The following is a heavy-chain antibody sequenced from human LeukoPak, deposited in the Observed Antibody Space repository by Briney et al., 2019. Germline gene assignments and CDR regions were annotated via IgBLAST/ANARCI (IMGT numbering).Heavy chain of an antibody. J-gene: IGHJ4*02. CDR2: IHYTGSS. CDR3: AKGVTTFDY. V-gene: IGHV4-59*01. D-gene: IGHD4-17*01. Sequence: SETLSLTCTGTSGSISSYYWNWIRQPPGKGLEWIGYIHYTGSSNYNPSLKSRVTISIDTSKNQFSLKLSSVTAADTAVYYCAKGVTTFDYWGQGTLVTVSS. CDR1: SGSISSYY.